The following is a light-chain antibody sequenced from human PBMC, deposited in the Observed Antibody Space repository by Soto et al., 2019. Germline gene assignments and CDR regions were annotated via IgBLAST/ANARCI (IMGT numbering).Light chain of an antibody. V-gene: IGKV3-20*01. CDR1: QSVASSY. CDR2: GAS. CDR3: QQYGSSLWT. J-gene: IGKJ1*01. Sequence: VLTQSPGTLSLSPGERATLSCRASQSVASSYLAWYQQRPGQAPRLLIFGASSRATGIPGRFSGRGSGTDFTLTISRLEPEDFAVYYCQQYGSSLWTFGQGTKVDIK.